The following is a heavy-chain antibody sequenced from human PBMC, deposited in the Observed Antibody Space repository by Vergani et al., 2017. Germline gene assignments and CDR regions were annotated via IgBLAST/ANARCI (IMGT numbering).Heavy chain of an antibody. V-gene: IGHV3-23*04. CDR2: ISGHGDRT. CDR3: AREXRSNTSPFVGD. J-gene: IGHJ4*02. Sequence: EVLLVDSGGRVERPGGSLRLSCEVSGFNFDDFAMSWVCRAPGKGLELVSAISGHGDRTYYADSVKGRFTISRDNSKNTVYLQMNSLKAEDRATYYCAREXRSNTSPFVGDWGQVTLVTV. CDR1: GFNFDDFA. D-gene: IGHD2/OR15-2a*01.